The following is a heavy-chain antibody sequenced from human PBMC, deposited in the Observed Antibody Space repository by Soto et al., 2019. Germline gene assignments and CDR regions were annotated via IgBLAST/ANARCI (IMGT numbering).Heavy chain of an antibody. V-gene: IGHV3-64*04. J-gene: IGHJ4*02. CDR1: VLIFTGY. CDR2: ISPNGYWI. CDR3: AKDLSPLAY. Sequence: GGGLRLACSASVLIFTGYMHWIRQAPGKGLEYLSSISPNGYWIYYRDSVKGRFAISRDNSKNTLYLQMNSLRAEDTAVYYCAKDLSPLAYWGQGTLVTVSS.